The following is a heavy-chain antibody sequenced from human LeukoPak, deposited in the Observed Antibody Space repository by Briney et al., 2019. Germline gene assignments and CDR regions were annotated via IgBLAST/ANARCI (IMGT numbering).Heavy chain of an antibody. CDR3: ARFFYYDASRPPF. CDR2: VYYTGST. Sequence: SETLSLTCTVSGGSFSTYYWSWIRQPPGKGLEWIGYVYYTGSTNYNPPLKSRVTISVDTSKNQFSLKVSSVTAADTAVYYCARFFYYDASRPPFWGQGTLVAVSS. D-gene: IGHD3-16*01. V-gene: IGHV4-59*01. CDR1: GGSFSTYY. J-gene: IGHJ4*02.